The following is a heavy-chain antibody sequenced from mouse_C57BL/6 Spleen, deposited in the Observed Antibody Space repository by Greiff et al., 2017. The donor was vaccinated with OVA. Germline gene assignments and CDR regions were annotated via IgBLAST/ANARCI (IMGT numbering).Heavy chain of an antibody. CDR2: IWRGGST. CDR3: AKEGFYYSNYEGYFDV. V-gene: IGHV2-5*01. Sequence: QVQLKESGPGLVQPSQSLSITCTVSGFSLTSYGVHWVRQSPGKGLEWLGVIWRGGSTDYNAAFMSRLSITKDNSKSQVFFKMNSLQADDTAIYYCAKEGFYYSNYEGYFDVWGTGTTVTVSS. J-gene: IGHJ1*03. D-gene: IGHD2-5*01. CDR1: GFSLTSYG.